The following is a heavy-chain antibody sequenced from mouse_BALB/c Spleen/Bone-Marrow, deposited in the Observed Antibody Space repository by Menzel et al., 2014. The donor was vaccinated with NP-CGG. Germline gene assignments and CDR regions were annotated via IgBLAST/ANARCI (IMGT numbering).Heavy chain of an antibody. D-gene: IGHD2-1*01. Sequence: VKLVDSGPGLVQPSQSLSITCTVSGFSLTTYDVVWVRQSPGKGLEWLGVIWSGGSTDYNAAYISRLSINKDNSKSQVFFKMNNLQAYDTAIYYCARRNGNFRYYAMDYWGQGTSVTVSS. V-gene: IGHV2-2*01. CDR2: IWSGGST. CDR1: GFSLTTYD. CDR3: ARRNGNFRYYAMDY. J-gene: IGHJ4*01.